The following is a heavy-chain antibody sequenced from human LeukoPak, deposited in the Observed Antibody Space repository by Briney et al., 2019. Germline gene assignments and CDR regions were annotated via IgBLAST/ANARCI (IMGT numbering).Heavy chain of an antibody. Sequence: SETLSLTCTVFGGSISSGSYYWSWIRQPAGKGLEWIGRIYTSGSTNYNPSLKSRVTISVDTSKNQFSLKLSSVTAADTAVYYCARGGHYGDWFDPWGQGTLVTVSS. D-gene: IGHD4-17*01. CDR1: GGSISSGSYY. CDR3: ARGGHYGDWFDP. J-gene: IGHJ5*02. CDR2: IYTSGST. V-gene: IGHV4-61*02.